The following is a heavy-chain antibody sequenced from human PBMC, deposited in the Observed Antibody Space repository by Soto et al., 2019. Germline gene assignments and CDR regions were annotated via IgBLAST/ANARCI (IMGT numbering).Heavy chain of an antibody. V-gene: IGHV4-34*01. D-gene: IGHD6-6*01. J-gene: IGHJ4*02. CDR1: GGSFSGYY. Sequence: PSETLSLTCAVYGGSFSGYYWSWIRQPPGKGLEWIGEINHSGSTNYNPSLKSRVTISVDTSKNQFSLKLSSVTAADTAVYYCVRGGGRGIIGASLAYWGQGTLVTVSS. CDR3: VRGGGRGIIGASLAY. CDR2: INHSGST.